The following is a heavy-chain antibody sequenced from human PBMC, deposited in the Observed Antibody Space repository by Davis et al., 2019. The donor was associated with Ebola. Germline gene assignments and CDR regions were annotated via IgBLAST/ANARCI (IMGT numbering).Heavy chain of an antibody. CDR2: INNDGTST. CDR1: GFTFSSYW. J-gene: IGHJ2*01. V-gene: IGHV3-74*01. CDR3: AKVLLWFGELSDWYFDL. Sequence: GESLKISCAASGFTFSSYWMHWVRQAPGKGLVWVSRINNDGTSTSYADSMKGRFTISRDNAKNTLYLQMNSLRAEDTAVYYCAKVLLWFGELSDWYFDLWGRGTLVTVSS. D-gene: IGHD3-10*01.